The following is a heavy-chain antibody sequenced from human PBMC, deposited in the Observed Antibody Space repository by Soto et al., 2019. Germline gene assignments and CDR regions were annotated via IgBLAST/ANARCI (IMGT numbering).Heavy chain of an antibody. Sequence: GESLKISCKGSGYSFTSYWISWVRQMPGKGLEWMGRIDPSDSYTNYSPSFQGHVTISADKPISTAYLQWSSLKASDTAMYYCARPVAGAPVYGMDVWGQGTTVTVSS. V-gene: IGHV5-10-1*01. CDR2: IDPSDSYT. J-gene: IGHJ6*02. CDR3: ARPVAGAPVYGMDV. CDR1: GYSFTSYW.